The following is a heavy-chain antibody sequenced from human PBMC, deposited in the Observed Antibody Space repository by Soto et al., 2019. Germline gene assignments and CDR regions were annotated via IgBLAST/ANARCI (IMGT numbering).Heavy chain of an antibody. V-gene: IGHV4-34*01. J-gene: IGHJ5*02. CDR2: INHSGSA. CDR1: GGSFHGYY. Sequence: SETLSLTCAVYGGSFHGYYWSWIRQPPGEGLEWIGEINHSGSANYNPTFKSRVFISVDMSKNQMSLQLTSVSAADTAVYYCEKGHKNGYYDSGTFYSSVTWGQGTLVTVSS. CDR3: EKGHKNGYYDSGTFYSSVT. D-gene: IGHD3-10*01.